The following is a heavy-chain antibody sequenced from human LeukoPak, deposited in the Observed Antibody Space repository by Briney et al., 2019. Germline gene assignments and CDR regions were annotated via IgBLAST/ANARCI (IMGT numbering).Heavy chain of an antibody. V-gene: IGHV3-21*01. CDR3: ARDYVWGSYRDYYFDY. D-gene: IGHD3-16*02. CDR1: GFTFSSYA. CDR2: ISSSSSYI. Sequence: NTGGSLRLSCAASGFTFSSYAMSWVRQAPGKGLEWVSSISSSSSYIYYADSVKGRFTISRDNAKNSLYLQMNSLRAEDTAVYYCARDYVWGSYRDYYFDYWGQGTLVTVSS. J-gene: IGHJ4*02.